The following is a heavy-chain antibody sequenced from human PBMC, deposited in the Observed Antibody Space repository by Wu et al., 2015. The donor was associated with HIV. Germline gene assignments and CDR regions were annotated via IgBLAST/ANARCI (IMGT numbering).Heavy chain of an antibody. CDR2: INPNSGGT. D-gene: IGHD6-19*01. CDR3: ARGLPVAGPEHDAFDI. CDR1: GYTFSNYY. J-gene: IGHJ3*02. Sequence: QVQLVQSGAEVKKSGASVKVSCKASGYTFSNYYIHWVRQAPGQGLEWMGWINPNSGGTKYVQKFQSRITMTRDTPISTTYMELSRLTSDDTAIYYCARGLPVAGPEHDAFDIWAKGHWSPSLQ. V-gene: IGHV1-2*02.